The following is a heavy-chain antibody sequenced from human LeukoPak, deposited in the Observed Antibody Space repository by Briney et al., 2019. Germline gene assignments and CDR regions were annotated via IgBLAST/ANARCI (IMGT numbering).Heavy chain of an antibody. CDR2: ISSSSSYI. J-gene: IGHJ3*02. CDR1: GFTFSTYS. D-gene: IGHD2-2*01. V-gene: IGHV3-21*04. CDR3: ARGTKVGSDAFDI. Sequence: SGGSLRLSCAASGFTFSTYSMNWVRQAPGKGLEWVSSISSSSSYIYYADSVKGRFTISRDNAKTSLYLQMNSLRAEDTAVYYCARGTKVGSDAFDIWGQGTMVTVSS.